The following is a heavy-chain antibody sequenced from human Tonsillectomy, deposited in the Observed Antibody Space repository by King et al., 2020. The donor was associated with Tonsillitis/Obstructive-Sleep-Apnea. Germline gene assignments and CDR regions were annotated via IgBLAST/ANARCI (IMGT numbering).Heavy chain of an antibody. CDR2: IYYSGST. J-gene: IGHJ6*03. CDR3: ARGGGYYYMDV. V-gene: IGHV4-59*08. Sequence: VQLQESGPGLVKPSETLSLTCTVSGDSISSYYWSWIRHPPGKGLEWIGYIYYSGSTNYNPSLKSRVTISIDTSKNQLSLKLSSVTAEDTAVYYCARGGGYYYMDVWGKGTTVTVSS. D-gene: IGHD2-15*01. CDR1: GDSISSYY.